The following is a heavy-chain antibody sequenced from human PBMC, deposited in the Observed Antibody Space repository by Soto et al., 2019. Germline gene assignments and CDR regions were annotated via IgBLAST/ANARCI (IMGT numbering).Heavy chain of an antibody. D-gene: IGHD6-13*01. Sequence: SVKVSCKPSGYTFTSYGISWVRQAPGQGLEWMGRIIPILGIANYAQKFQGRVTITADKSTSTAYMELSSLRSEDTAVYYCARAPWAAAGAFFDYWGQGTLVTVSS. CDR1: GYTFTSYG. CDR3: ARAPWAAAGAFFDY. J-gene: IGHJ4*02. V-gene: IGHV1-69*04. CDR2: IIPILGIA.